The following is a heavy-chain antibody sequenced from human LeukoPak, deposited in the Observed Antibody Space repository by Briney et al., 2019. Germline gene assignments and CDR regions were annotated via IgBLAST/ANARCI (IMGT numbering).Heavy chain of an antibody. V-gene: IGHV3-7*03. J-gene: IGHJ3*01. Sequence: GSLRLSCAASGFTFSSYWMSWVRQAPGKGLEWVANIKQDGSEKYYVDSVKGRFTISRDNAKNSLYLQMNSLRVEDTALYYCAKDRGGSSELGDAFDVWGQGTMVRVSS. CDR1: GFTFSSYW. CDR2: IKQDGSEK. CDR3: AKDRGGSSELGDAFDV. D-gene: IGHD1-26*01.